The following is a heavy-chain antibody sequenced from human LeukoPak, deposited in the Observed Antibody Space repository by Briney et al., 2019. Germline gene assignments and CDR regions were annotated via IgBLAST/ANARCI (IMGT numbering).Heavy chain of an antibody. CDR1: GFTVSSNY. Sequence: GGSLRLFCAASGFTVSSNYMSWVRQAPGKGLEWVSVIYSGGSTYYADSVKGRFTISRDNSKNTLYLQMNSLRAEDTAVYYCAKAGAAAFYYYYGMDVWGQGTTVTVSS. CDR3: AKAGAAAFYYYYGMDV. J-gene: IGHJ6*02. V-gene: IGHV3-53*01. D-gene: IGHD6-13*01. CDR2: IYSGGST.